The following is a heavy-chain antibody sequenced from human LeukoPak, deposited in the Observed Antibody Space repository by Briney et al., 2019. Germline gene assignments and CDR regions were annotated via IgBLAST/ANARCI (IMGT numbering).Heavy chain of an antibody. D-gene: IGHD2-15*01. J-gene: IGHJ4*02. CDR1: GGSIRSYY. Sequence: SETLSLTCTVSGGSIRSYYWSWLRQPPEKGLEWIGHIYYSGSTNYNPFLKSRVTISVDTSKNEFSLKLSSVTAADTAVYYCASQDCSGGRCYSVPFDYWGQGALVTVSS. CDR3: ASQDCSGGRCYSVPFDY. CDR2: IYYSGST. V-gene: IGHV4-59*13.